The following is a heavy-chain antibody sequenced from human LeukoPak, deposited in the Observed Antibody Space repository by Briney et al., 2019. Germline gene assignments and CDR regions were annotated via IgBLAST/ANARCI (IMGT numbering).Heavy chain of an antibody. CDR1: GFTFSSYW. Sequence: GGSLRLSCAASGFTFSSYWMHWVRQAPGKGLEWVSAISGSGGSTYYADSVKGRFTISRDNSKNTLYLQMNSLRAEDTAVYYCAKDFGDGYSFWGQGTLVTVSS. J-gene: IGHJ4*02. D-gene: IGHD5-24*01. CDR3: AKDFGDGYSF. V-gene: IGHV3-23*01. CDR2: ISGSGGST.